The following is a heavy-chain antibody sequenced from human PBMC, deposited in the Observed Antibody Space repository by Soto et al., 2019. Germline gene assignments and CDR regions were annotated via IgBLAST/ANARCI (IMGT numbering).Heavy chain of an antibody. Sequence: PGGSLRLSCAASGCTFSSYPMSWVPQAPGKGLEWVPAISGSGGSTYYADSVKGRFTISRDNSKNTLYLQMNSLRAEDTAVYYCANYSGSPRGSGWYWFDPWGQGTLVTVSS. CDR2: ISGSGGST. V-gene: IGHV3-23*01. J-gene: IGHJ5*02. D-gene: IGHD6-19*01. CDR3: ANYSGSPRGSGWYWFDP. CDR1: GCTFSSYP.